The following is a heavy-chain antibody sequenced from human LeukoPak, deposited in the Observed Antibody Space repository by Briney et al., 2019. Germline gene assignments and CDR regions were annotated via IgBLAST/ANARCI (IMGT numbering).Heavy chain of an antibody. D-gene: IGHD3-22*01. CDR1: GGSISSSSYY. CDR3: ARKYYYDSSGPIDY. V-gene: IGHV4-39*01. J-gene: IGHJ4*02. Sequence: PSETLSLTCTVSGGSISSSSYYWGWIRQPPGKGLEWIGSIYYSGSTYYNPSLKSRFTISVDTSKNQFSLKLSSVTAADTAVYYCARKYYYDSSGPIDYWGQGTLVTVSS. CDR2: IYYSGST.